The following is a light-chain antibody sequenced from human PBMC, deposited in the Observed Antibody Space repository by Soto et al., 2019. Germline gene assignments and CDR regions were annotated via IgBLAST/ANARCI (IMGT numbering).Light chain of an antibody. CDR2: EVS. V-gene: IGLV2-14*01. Sequence: QSVLTRPASVSGSPGQSITISCTGTSSDVGGYNYVSWYQQHPGKAPKLMIYEVSSRPSGISNRVSGSKSGNTASLTISGLRSEDEADYYCLAWDDSLSGVVFGGGTKLTVL. J-gene: IGLJ2*01. CDR1: SSDVGGYNY. CDR3: LAWDDSLSGVV.